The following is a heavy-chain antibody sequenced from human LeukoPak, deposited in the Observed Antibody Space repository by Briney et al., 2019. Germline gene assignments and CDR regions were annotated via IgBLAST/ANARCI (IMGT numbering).Heavy chain of an antibody. CDR3: ARDYGVRGLGGIPVDY. Sequence: GGSLRLSCAASGFTLSTYAMSWIRQAPGKGLEWVSSISGNSANTWYADSVRGRLTISRDNSKNTLWLQMNSLRVEDTAEYYCARDYGVRGLGGIPVDYWGQGTLVTVSS. V-gene: IGHV3-23*01. J-gene: IGHJ4*02. D-gene: IGHD3/OR15-3a*01. CDR2: ISGNSANT. CDR1: GFTLSTYA.